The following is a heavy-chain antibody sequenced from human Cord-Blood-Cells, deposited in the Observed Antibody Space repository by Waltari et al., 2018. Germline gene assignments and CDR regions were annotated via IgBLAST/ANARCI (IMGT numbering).Heavy chain of an antibody. V-gene: IGHV2-26*01. CDR3: ARIYVEALESGYQLLTRGFDP. CDR2: IFSNDEK. CDR1: GFSLSNARMG. D-gene: IGHD2-2*01. Sequence: QVTLKESGPVLVKPTETLTLTCTVSGFSLSNARMGVSWIRQPPGKALEWLAHIFSNDEKSYSTSLKSRLTISKDTAKSQVVLTMTNMDPVDTATYYCARIYVEALESGYQLLTRGFDPWGQGTLVTVSS. J-gene: IGHJ5*02.